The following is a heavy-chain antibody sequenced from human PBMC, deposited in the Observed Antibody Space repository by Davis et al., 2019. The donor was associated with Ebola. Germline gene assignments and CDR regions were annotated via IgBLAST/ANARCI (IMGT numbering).Heavy chain of an antibody. J-gene: IGHJ5*02. CDR1: GGSFSGYY. V-gene: IGHV4-34*09. Sequence: SETLSLTCAVYGGSFSGYYWSWIRQPPGKGLEWIGEINHSGSTNYNPSFKSRVTITVDTSKNQFSLKLSSVTAADTAVYYCARYYDILTGYYKEANWFDPWGQGTLVTVSS. CDR2: INHSGST. CDR3: ARYYDILTGYYKEANWFDP. D-gene: IGHD3-9*01.